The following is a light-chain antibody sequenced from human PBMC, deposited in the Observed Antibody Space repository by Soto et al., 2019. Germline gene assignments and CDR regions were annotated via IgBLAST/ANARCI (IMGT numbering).Light chain of an antibody. Sequence: EIVLTQSPATLSLSPGERATLSCRASQSVSSYLAWYQHKPGQAPRLLIYDASNRATGIPARFSGSGSGTDFALTISSLEPEDFAVYYCQQRSNWPHTFGPGTKLEIK. CDR3: QQRSNWPHT. J-gene: IGKJ2*01. CDR1: QSVSSY. V-gene: IGKV3-11*01. CDR2: DAS.